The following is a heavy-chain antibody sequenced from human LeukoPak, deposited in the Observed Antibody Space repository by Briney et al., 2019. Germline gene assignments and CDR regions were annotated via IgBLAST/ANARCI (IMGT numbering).Heavy chain of an antibody. CDR1: GFTFSDYY. V-gene: IGHV3-11*01. Sequence: GGSLRLSCAASGFTFSDYYMSWIRQAPGKGLEWVSYISSSGSTIYYVDSVKGRFTISRDNAKNSLYLQMNSLRAEDTAVYYCARDFKDFDWLLVDYYGMDVWGQGTTVTVSS. CDR2: ISSSGSTI. CDR3: ARDFKDFDWLLVDYYGMDV. J-gene: IGHJ6*02. D-gene: IGHD3-9*01.